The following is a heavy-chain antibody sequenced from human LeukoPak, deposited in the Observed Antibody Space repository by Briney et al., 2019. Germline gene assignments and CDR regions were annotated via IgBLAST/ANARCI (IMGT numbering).Heavy chain of an antibody. V-gene: IGHV3-7*01. CDR2: IKQDGSEK. J-gene: IGHJ4*02. Sequence: GGSLRLSCVASGFTFNSNWMSWVRQAPGKGLEWVANIKQDGSEKYYVDSVRGRFTISRDNAKNSLSLQMNSLRAEDTAVYYCARDKYYDRYFDSWGQGTLVTVSS. CDR3: ARDKYYDRYFDS. CDR1: GFTFNSNW. D-gene: IGHD3-22*01.